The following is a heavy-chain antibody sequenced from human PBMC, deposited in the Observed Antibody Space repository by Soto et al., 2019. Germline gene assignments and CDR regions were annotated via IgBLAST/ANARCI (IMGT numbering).Heavy chain of an antibody. CDR2: ISAYNGNT. J-gene: IGHJ5*02. D-gene: IGHD3-3*01. V-gene: IGHV1-18*01. Sequence: GASVKVSCKASGYTFTSYGISWVRQAPGQGLEWMGWISAYNGNTNYAQKLQGRVTMTTDTSTSTAYMELRSLRSDDTAVYYCARDRDYDFWRGYNGFDPWGQGTLVTVS. CDR3: ARDRDYDFWRGYNGFDP. CDR1: GYTFTSYG.